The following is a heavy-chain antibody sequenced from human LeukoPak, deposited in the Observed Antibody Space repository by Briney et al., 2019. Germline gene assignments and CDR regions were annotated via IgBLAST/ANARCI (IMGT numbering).Heavy chain of an antibody. Sequence: PGGSLRLSCAASGFTVSSNYMSWVRQSPGKGLEWVSSISGGSNYIYYADSVKGRFTISRDNAKNSLYLQMNSLRAEDTAVYYCARTYGDYVDYWGQGTLVTVSS. CDR1: GFTVSSNY. CDR2: ISGGSNYI. D-gene: IGHD4-17*01. CDR3: ARTYGDYVDY. V-gene: IGHV3-21*04. J-gene: IGHJ4*02.